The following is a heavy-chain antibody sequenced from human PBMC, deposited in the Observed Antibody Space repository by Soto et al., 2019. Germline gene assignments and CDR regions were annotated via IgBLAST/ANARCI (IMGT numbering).Heavy chain of an antibody. V-gene: IGHV3-73*01. CDR2: IGSKANYYAT. J-gene: IGHJ6*02. D-gene: IGHD2-15*01. CDR1: GISFSGSA. CDR3: TSPWADCSGGSCANYYGMDV. Sequence: GGSLRLSCAASGISFSGSAMHWVRQTSGKGLEWVGRIGSKANYYATAYAASVKGRFTISRDDSKNTAYLQMNSLKTEDTAVYYCTSPWADCSGGSCANYYGMDVWGQGTTVTVSS.